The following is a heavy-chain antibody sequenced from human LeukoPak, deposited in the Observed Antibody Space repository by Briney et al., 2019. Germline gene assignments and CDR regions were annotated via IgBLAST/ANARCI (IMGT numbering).Heavy chain of an antibody. V-gene: IGHV4-59*10. J-gene: IGHJ4*02. CDR2: IYTSGST. D-gene: IGHD3-22*01. CDR3: ARVGSSGYWHYFDN. CDR1: GGSFSGYY. Sequence: SETLSLTCAVYGGSFSGYYWSWIRQPAGKGLEWIGRIYTSGSTNYNPSLKSRVTMSVDTSKNQISLNLSSVTAADTARYYCARVGSSGYWHYFDNWGQGALVTVSS.